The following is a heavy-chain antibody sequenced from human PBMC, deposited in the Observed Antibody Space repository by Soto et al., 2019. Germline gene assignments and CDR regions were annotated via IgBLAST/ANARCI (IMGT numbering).Heavy chain of an antibody. CDR3: ARDLIAVRPGWFDP. Sequence: ASVKVYCKASGCTFSSYGISWVRQAPGQGLEWMGWISAYNGNTNYAQKFRGRVTMTTDTSTSTAHMELRSLRSDDTAAYYCARDLIAVRPGWFDPWGQGTLVTVS. CDR1: GCTFSSYG. CDR2: ISAYNGNT. J-gene: IGHJ5*02. V-gene: IGHV1-18*01. D-gene: IGHD6-6*01.